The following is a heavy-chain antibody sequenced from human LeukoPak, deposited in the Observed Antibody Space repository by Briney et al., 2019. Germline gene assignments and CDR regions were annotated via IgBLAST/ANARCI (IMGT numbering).Heavy chain of an antibody. D-gene: IGHD3-16*02. CDR3: ARDRTPGYDYVWGSYRAGTDY. CDR1: GYTFTSYG. V-gene: IGHV1-18*04. J-gene: IGHJ4*02. CDR2: ISAYNGNT. Sequence: ASVKVSCKASGYTFTSYGIGWVRQAPGQGLEWMGWISAYNGNTNYAQKLQGRVTMTTDTSTSTAYMELRSLRSDDTAVYYCARDRTPGYDYVWGSYRAGTDYWGQGTLVTVSS.